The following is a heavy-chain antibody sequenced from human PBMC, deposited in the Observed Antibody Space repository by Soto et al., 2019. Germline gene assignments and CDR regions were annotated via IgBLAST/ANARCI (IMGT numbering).Heavy chain of an antibody. V-gene: IGHV4-61*01. CDR3: ARDGYSDSGGRPYFDF. CDR1: GGSVSSGSYF. J-gene: IGHJ4*02. D-gene: IGHD3-22*01. CDR2: IYYSGNA. Sequence: QLRVQESGPGLVKPSETVSLTCTVSGGSVSSGSYFWNWIRQPPGKGLEWIGYIYYSGNAKYNASLTRRVTISLDTSKNHVSLTLSSVTAADTAIYYCARDGYSDSGGRPYFDFWGQGTLVTVSS.